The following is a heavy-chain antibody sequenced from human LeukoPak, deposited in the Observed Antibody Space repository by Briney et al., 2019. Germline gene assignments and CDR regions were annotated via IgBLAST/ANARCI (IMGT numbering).Heavy chain of an antibody. CDR3: ARHRGGGGYHYMDV. V-gene: IGHV4-39*01. CDR1: GGSLGRSNTY. CDR2: ILHSGYT. J-gene: IGHJ6*03. D-gene: IGHD2-21*01. Sequence: SETLSLTCTVSGGSLGRSNTYWGWTRQTPGKGLEWLGTILHSGYTYNNPSLKSRVTMSVDSSKNQFSLSLSSVTAADTAVYFCARHRGGGGYHYMDVWGKGTTVIVSS.